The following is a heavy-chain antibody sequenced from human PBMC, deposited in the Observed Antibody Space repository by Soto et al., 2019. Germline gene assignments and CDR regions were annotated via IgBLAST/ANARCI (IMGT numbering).Heavy chain of an antibody. J-gene: IGHJ3*02. CDR1: GYDFTSYG. V-gene: IGHV1-18*01. CDR2: ISAYNGKR. D-gene: IGHD2-21*01. CDR3: ARGRIVASIHDAFEI. Sequence: QGQLLQSGDEVKKPGASVRVSCRASGYDFTSYGISWVRQAPGQGLEWVSWISAYNGKRDTAQKFQDRVTMTLETSTDTAHMELGDLTSADTAVYYCARGRIVASIHDAFEIWGQGTMVAVSS.